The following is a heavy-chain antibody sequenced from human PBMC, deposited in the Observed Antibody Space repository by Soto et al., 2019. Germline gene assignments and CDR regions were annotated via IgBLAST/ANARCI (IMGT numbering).Heavy chain of an antibody. CDR1: GGSISNAAYS. J-gene: IGHJ4*02. CDR2: IYPSGMP. Sequence: QLQLQESGSGLVKTSHTLSLTCTVSGGSISNAAYSWSWIRQPPGKGLEWIGYIYPSGMPFYNPSLRSRVTISIDRSNGQFSLNLKSVTAADTAVYYCARERGGYGLFDSWGQGTLVTVSS. CDR3: ARERGGYGLFDS. V-gene: IGHV4-30-2*01. D-gene: IGHD5-18*01.